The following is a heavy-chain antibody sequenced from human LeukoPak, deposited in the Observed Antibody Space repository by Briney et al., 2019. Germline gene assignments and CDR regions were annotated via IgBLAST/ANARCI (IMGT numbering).Heavy chain of an antibody. V-gene: IGHV3-30*04. CDR1: GFTFSSYA. J-gene: IGHJ5*02. D-gene: IGHD3-10*01. CDR2: ISYDGSNK. Sequence: GGSLRLSCAASGFTFSSYAMRWVRQAPGKGLEWVAVISYDGSNKYYADSVKGRFTISRDNSKNTLYLQMNSLRAEDTAVYYCAREQLFTHGFDPWGQGTLVTVSS. CDR3: AREQLFTHGFDP.